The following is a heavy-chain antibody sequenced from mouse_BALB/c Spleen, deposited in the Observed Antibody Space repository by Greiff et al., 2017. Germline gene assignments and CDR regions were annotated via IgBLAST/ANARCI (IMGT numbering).Heavy chain of an antibody. CDR1: GYSFTSYW. V-gene: IGHV1S126*01. J-gene: IGHJ4*01. Sequence: QVQLKESGPQLVRPGASVKISCKASGYSFTSYWMHWVKQRPGQGLEWIGMIDPSDSETRLNQKFKDKATLTVDKSSSTAYMQLSSPTSEDSAVYYCARVTDYGSRRGDAMDYWGQGTSVTVSS. CDR3: ARVTDYGSRRGDAMDY. CDR2: IDPSDSET. D-gene: IGHD1-1*01.